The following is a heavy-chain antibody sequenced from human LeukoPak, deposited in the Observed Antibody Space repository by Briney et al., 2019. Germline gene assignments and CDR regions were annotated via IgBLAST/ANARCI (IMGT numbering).Heavy chain of an antibody. J-gene: IGHJ6*03. Sequence: GGSLRLSCAASGFIFSNYWMTWVRQAPGKGLEWVANIKQDGDEKYYVDSVKGRFTISRENAKNSLYLQMNSLRAGDTAVYYCARDRGRYYMDVWGKGTTVTISS. CDR2: IKQDGDEK. V-gene: IGHV3-7*01. D-gene: IGHD6-25*01. CDR1: GFIFSNYW. CDR3: ARDRGRYYMDV.